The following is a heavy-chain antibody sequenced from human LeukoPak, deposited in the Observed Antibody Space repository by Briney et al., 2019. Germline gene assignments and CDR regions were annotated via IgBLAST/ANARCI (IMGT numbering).Heavy chain of an antibody. CDR2: IYTSGST. Sequence: SETLSLTCTVSGGSISSGSYYWSWIRQPAGKGLEWIGRIYTSGSTNYNPSLKSRVTMSVDTSKNQFSLKLSSVTAADTAVYYCARGLGGIAAAGLEYYYYMDVWGKGTTVTVSS. V-gene: IGHV4-61*02. J-gene: IGHJ6*03. CDR1: GGSISSGSYY. D-gene: IGHD6-13*01. CDR3: ARGLGGIAAAGLEYYYYMDV.